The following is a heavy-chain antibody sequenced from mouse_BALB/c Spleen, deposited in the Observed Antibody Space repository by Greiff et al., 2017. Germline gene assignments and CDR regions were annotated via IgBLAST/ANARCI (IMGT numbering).Heavy chain of an antibody. Sequence: QVQLQQPGAELVRPGASVKLSCKASGYTFTSYWINWVKQRPGQGLEWIGNIYPSDSYTNYNQKFKDKATVTVDKSSSTAYMQLSSPTSEDSAVYYCTIQYGNYVAMDYWGQGTSVTVSA. CDR3: TIQYGNYVAMDY. D-gene: IGHD2-10*02. V-gene: IGHV1-69*02. J-gene: IGHJ4*01. CDR2: IYPSDSYT. CDR1: GYTFTSYW.